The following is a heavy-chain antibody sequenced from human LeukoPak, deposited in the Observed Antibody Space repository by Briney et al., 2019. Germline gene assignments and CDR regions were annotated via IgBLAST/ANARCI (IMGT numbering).Heavy chain of an antibody. V-gene: IGHV1-2*02. J-gene: IGHJ4*02. CDR3: ARDRYSSSWYYFDY. Sequence: ASVKVSCKASGYTFTGYYMHWVRQAPGQGLEWMGWINPNSGGTNYAQKFQGRVAMTRDTSISTAYMELSRLRSDDPAVYYCARDRYSSSWYYFDYWGQGTLVTVSS. D-gene: IGHD6-13*01. CDR2: INPNSGGT. CDR1: GYTFTGYY.